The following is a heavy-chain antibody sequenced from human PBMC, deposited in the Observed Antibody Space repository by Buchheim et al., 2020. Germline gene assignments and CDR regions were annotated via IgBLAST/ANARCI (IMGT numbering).Heavy chain of an antibody. V-gene: IGHV4-59*01. D-gene: IGHD1-26*01. CDR3: ARDRGSYGDLYYFDY. CDR2: IYYSGST. J-gene: IGHJ4*02. Sequence: QVQLQESGPGLVKPSETLSLTCTVSGGSISSYYWSWLRQPPGKGLEWIGYIYYSGSTNYNPSLKSRVTISVDPSKNQFSLKLSSVTAADTAVYYCARDRGSYGDLYYFDYWGQGTL. CDR1: GGSISSYY.